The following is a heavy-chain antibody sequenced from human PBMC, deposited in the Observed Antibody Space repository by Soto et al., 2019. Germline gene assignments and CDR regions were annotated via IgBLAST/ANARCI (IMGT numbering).Heavy chain of an antibody. J-gene: IGHJ6*02. CDR2: VYTPDYT. D-gene: IGHD3-10*01. Sequence: PKTLRVTKSVSGAFIRPYYWHGCRQLPGKSMEWIGYVYTPDYTRYNSSLRSRVTISVDTYNRHFSLRLHSVTAADTAVYYCAISVGHPADFFYYNRMAVCGQGPTVT. CDR3: AISVGHPADFFYYNRMAV. V-gene: IGHV4-4*08. CDR1: GAFIRPYY.